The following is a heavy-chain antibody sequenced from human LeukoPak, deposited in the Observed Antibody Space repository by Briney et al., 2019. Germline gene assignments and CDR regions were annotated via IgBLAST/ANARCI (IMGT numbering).Heavy chain of an antibody. V-gene: IGHV1-2*02. D-gene: IGHD6-19*01. CDR1: GYTFTGYY. J-gene: IGHJ4*02. Sequence: ASVKVSCKASGYTFTGYYMHWVRQAPGQGLEWMGWINPNSGGTKTAQTFQGRVTMTRDTSISTAYMELSRLRSDDTAVYLCARSVVAGSGNFDYWGQGTLVTVSS. CDR3: ARSVVAGSGNFDY. CDR2: INPNSGGT.